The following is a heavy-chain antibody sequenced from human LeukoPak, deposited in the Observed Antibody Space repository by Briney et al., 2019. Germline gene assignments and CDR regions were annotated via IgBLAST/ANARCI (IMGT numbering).Heavy chain of an antibody. CDR1: SRPFSGYY. V-gene: IGHV4-34*01. CDR2: INHSGST. D-gene: IGHD6-13*01. CDR3: ARGGIAAAGTEYFQH. Sequence: PSDPLTLTCTVYSRPFSGYYWSWIRQPPGKGLEWIGEINHSGSTNYNPSLKSRVTISVATSKNQCSLKLSSVTAADTAVYYCARGGIAAAGTEYFQHWGQGTLVTVSS. J-gene: IGHJ1*01.